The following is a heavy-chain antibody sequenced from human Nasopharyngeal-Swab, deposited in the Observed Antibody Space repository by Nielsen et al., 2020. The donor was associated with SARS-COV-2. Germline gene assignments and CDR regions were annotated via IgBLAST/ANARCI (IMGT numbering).Heavy chain of an antibody. Sequence: ASVKVSCKVSGYTLTELSMHWVRQAPGKGLEWTGGFDPEDGETIYAQKFQGRVTMTEDTSTDTAYMELSSLRSEDTAVYYCATATPWFGELLSHPNWFDPWGQGTLVTVSS. CDR1: GYTLTELS. CDR3: ATATPWFGELLSHPNWFDP. J-gene: IGHJ5*02. D-gene: IGHD3-10*01. V-gene: IGHV1-24*01. CDR2: FDPEDGET.